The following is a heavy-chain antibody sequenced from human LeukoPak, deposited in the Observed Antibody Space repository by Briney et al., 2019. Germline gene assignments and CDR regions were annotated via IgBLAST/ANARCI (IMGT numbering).Heavy chain of an antibody. V-gene: IGHV3-48*02. CDR1: RFTFSNYN. D-gene: IGHD1-26*01. CDR3: ASSGTYRFDY. CDR2: ISGTGRTT. Sequence: GGSLRLSCAASRFTFSNYNMNWVRRAPGKGLEWVAYISGTGRTTNYADSVKGRFTISRDNAKNSLYLQMNSLRDEDTAVCYCASSGTYRFDYWGQGTLVTVSS. J-gene: IGHJ4*02.